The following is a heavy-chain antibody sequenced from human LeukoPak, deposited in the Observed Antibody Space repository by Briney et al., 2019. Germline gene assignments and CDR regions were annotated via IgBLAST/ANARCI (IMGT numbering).Heavy chain of an antibody. D-gene: IGHD2/OR15-2a*01. J-gene: IGHJ6*03. V-gene: IGHV3-43*01. CDR3: AKVSAHYFYYYYYMDV. CDR1: GFTFDDYT. CDR2: ISWDGGST. Sequence: GGSLRLSCAASGFTFDDYTMHWVRQAPGKGLEWVSLISWDGGSTYYADSVKGRFTISRDNSKNTLYLQMNSLRAEDTAVYYCAKVSAHYFYYYYYMDVWGKGTTVTVSS.